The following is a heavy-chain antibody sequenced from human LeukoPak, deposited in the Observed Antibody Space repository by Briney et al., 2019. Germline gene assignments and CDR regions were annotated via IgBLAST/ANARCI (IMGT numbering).Heavy chain of an antibody. Sequence: PGGSLRLSCVTSGFSFSDYFTNWIRQAPGKGLEWLSFISSDGGNIYYTDSVKGRFTISRDNAKKTLYLDMNSLRVDDTAIYYCAASRVFDYWGQGILVTVSS. V-gene: IGHV3-11*04. J-gene: IGHJ4*02. CDR1: GFSFSDYF. CDR2: ISSDGGNI. CDR3: AASRVFDY.